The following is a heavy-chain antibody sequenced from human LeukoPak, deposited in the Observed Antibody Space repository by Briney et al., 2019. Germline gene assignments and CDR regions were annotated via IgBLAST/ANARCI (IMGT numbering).Heavy chain of an antibody. J-gene: IGHJ4*02. CDR3: ARSNHQYFDY. V-gene: IGHV4-61*05. D-gene: IGHD1-14*01. CDR1: GGSISSRNYD. Sequence: PSETLSLTCTVSGGSISSRNYDWAWIRQPPGKGLEWIGYIYYSGSTNYNPSLKSRITISVDTSKNQFSLKLSSVTAADTAVYYCARSNHQYFDYWGQGILVTVSS. CDR2: IYYSGST.